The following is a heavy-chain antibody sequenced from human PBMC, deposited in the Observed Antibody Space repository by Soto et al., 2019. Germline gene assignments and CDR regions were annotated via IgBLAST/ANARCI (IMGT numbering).Heavy chain of an antibody. CDR3: ASPRYCSGGSCGGFDP. V-gene: IGHV1-69*12. CDR2: IIPIFGTA. D-gene: IGHD2-15*01. CDR1: GGTFSSYA. J-gene: IGHJ5*02. Sequence: QVQLVQSGAEVKKPGSSVKVSCKASGGTFSSYAISWVRQAPGQGLEWMGGIIPIFGTANYAQKFQGRVTITADESTSTAYMELSRLRSEDTAVYYCASPRYCSGGSCGGFDPWGQGTLVTVSS.